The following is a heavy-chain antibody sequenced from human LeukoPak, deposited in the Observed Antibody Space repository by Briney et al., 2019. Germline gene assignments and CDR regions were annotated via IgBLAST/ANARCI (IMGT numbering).Heavy chain of an antibody. CDR3: ARDLGGYDFWSGYPTYFDY. V-gene: IGHV3-21*01. D-gene: IGHD3-3*01. CDR2: ISSSSSYI. Sequence: RPGGSLRLSCAASGFTFSSYSMNWVRQAPGKGLEWVSSISSSSSYIYYADSVKGRFTISRDNAKNSLYLQMNSLRAEDTAVYYCARDLGGYDFWSGYPTYFDYWGQGTLVTVSS. CDR1: GFTFSSYS. J-gene: IGHJ4*02.